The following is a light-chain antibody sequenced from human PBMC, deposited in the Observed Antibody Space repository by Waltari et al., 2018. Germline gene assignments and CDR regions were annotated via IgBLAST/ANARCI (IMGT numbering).Light chain of an antibody. CDR1: KAISRS. CDR2: EAS. V-gene: IGKV1-13*02. CDR3: QHFYSYPSG. Sequence: AIQLTHSPSPLSSSVGGRVPMTCRASKAISRSVAWFQQKPGKVPKLLIFEASDLEDGVPSRFSGSGGGTRFTLTISSLQPEDFATYYCQHFYSYPSGFGQGTRLEIK. J-gene: IGKJ5*01.